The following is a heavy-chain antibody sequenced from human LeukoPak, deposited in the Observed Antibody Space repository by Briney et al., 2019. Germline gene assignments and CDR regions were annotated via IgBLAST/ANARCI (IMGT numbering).Heavy chain of an antibody. J-gene: IGHJ3*02. V-gene: IGHV4-38-2*02. CDR2: IYHSGST. D-gene: IGHD3-10*01. Sequence: PSETLSLTCTVSGYSISTGYFWGWIRQPPGKGLEWIGSIYHSGSTYYNPSLKSRVTISVDTSKNKFSMKLSSVTAADTAVYYCARGTSPNDAFDIWGQGTMVTVSS. CDR3: ARGTSPNDAFDI. CDR1: GYSISTGYF.